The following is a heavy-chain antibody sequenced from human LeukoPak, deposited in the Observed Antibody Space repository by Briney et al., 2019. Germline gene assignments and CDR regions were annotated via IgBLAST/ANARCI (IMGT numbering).Heavy chain of an antibody. CDR2: IYHSGST. Sequence: SETLSLTCTVSGGSISSSFYYWGWIRQPPGKGLEWIGSIYHSGSTYYNPSHKSRVTISVDTSRNQFSLNLSSVTAADTAVYYCARRMGDSSGYYYFDYWGQGTLVTVSS. CDR1: GGSISSSFYY. CDR3: ARRMGDSSGYYYFDY. V-gene: IGHV4-39*01. J-gene: IGHJ4*02. D-gene: IGHD3-22*01.